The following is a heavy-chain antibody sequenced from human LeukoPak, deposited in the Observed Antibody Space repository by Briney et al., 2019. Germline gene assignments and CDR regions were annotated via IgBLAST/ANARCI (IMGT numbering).Heavy chain of an antibody. J-gene: IGHJ3*02. CDR1: GYTFTGYY. V-gene: IGHV1-2*02. CDR2: INPNSGGT. CDR3: AIRGYSYGPSAFDI. D-gene: IGHD5-18*01. Sequence: ASVKASCKASGYTFTGYYMHWVRQAPGQGLEWMGWINPNSGGTNYAQKFQGRVTMTRDTSISTAYMELSRLRSDDTAVYYCAIRGYSYGPSAFDIWGQGTMVTVTS.